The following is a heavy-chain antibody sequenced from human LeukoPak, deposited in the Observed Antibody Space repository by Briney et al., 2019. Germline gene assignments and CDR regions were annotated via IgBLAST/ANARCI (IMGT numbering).Heavy chain of an antibody. CDR1: GFIFSSYG. Sequence: GGSLRLSCAASGFIFSSYGMHWVRQAPGKVLEWVAFIRYDGSNTYYADSVKGRFTISRDNSKNTLYLQMNSLRAEDTAMYYCAKDIGSYYDYWGQGILVTVSS. J-gene: IGHJ4*02. CDR3: AKDIGSYYDY. D-gene: IGHD3-10*01. CDR2: IRYDGSNT. V-gene: IGHV3-30*02.